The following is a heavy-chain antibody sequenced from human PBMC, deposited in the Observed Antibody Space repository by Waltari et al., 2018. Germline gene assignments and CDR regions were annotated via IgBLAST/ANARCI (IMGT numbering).Heavy chain of an antibody. CDR2: INENGRTI. J-gene: IGHJ4*02. CDR3: ARDFGGRNDY. Sequence: EVQVVESGGGLVQPGGSLRPSCAASGFTVSRNWMQWVRQAPGKGLEWVSRINENGRTINYAGSVRGRFTIASVNTNNMLYLQMSSLRAENTAIYYCARDFGGRNDYWGQGTLVTVSS. V-gene: IGHV3-74*01. CDR1: GFTVSRNW. D-gene: IGHD2-15*01.